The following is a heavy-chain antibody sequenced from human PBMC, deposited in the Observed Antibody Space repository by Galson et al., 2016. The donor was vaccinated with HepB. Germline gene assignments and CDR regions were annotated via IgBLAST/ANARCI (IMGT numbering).Heavy chain of an antibody. CDR1: GFTFSSYS. J-gene: IGHJ4*02. CDR2: ISSSSNYI. CDR3: AKVAPDYDFWSGYTVHYYFDY. V-gene: IGHV3-21*04. D-gene: IGHD3-3*01. Sequence: SLRLSCAASGFTFSSYSMNWVRQAPGKGLEWVSSISSSSNYIYYADSVKGRFTISRDNSKNTLYLQMNSLRAEDTAVYYCAKVAPDYDFWSGYTVHYYFDYWGQGTLVTVSS.